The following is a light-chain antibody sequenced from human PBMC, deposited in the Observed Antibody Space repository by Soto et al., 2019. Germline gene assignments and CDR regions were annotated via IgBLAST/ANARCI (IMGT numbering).Light chain of an antibody. CDR1: QGMSTW. CDR2: TAS. J-gene: IGKJ1*01. CDR3: QHASSFSWT. Sequence: DIQMTQSPSPVSASVGDRVTITCRASQGMSTWLAWYQQKPGKAPKLLIYTASRLQSGVPSRFSGSGSVTNFTLTSSSLQPEDFATFYCQHASSFSWTCGRGTRVENK. V-gene: IGKV1-12*01.